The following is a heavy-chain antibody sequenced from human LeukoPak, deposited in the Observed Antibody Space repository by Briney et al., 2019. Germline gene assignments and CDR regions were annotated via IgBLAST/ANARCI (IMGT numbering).Heavy chain of an antibody. D-gene: IGHD5-24*01. Sequence: ASVKVSCKASGYTFTSYGITWVRQAPGQGLEWMGWISAYNGNTNYAQKLQGRVTMTTDTSTSTAYMELRSLRSDDTAVYYCARVRRDGYNWALDYWGQGTLVTVSS. CDR1: GYTFTSYG. V-gene: IGHV1-18*01. J-gene: IGHJ4*02. CDR2: ISAYNGNT. CDR3: ARVRRDGYNWALDY.